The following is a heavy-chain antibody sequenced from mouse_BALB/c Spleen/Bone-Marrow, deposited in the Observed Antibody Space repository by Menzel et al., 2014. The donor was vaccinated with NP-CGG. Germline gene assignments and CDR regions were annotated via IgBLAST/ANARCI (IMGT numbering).Heavy chain of an antibody. Sequence: DVMLVESGGGLVQPGGSLKLSCAASGFTFSSYGMSWVRQTPDKRLELVATINSNGGSTYYPDSVKGRFTISRDNAKNTLYLQMSSLKFEDTAMYYCARDGYYVFYAMDYWGQGTSVTVSS. D-gene: IGHD2-3*01. CDR1: GFTFSSYG. V-gene: IGHV5-6-3*01. CDR2: INSNGGST. CDR3: ARDGYYVFYAMDY. J-gene: IGHJ4*01.